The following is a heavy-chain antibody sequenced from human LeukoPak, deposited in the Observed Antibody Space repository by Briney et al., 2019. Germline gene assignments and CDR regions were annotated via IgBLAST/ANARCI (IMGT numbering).Heavy chain of an antibody. J-gene: IGHJ4*02. D-gene: IGHD3-10*01. CDR1: GFSFSRAW. V-gene: IGHV3-15*01. Sequence: PGGSLRLSCAASGFSFSRAWMSWVRQAPGKGLEWVGRIKSKSDGGTTDYAAPVKGRFTISRDDSKNTLYLQMNSLKTEDTAVYYCTTDFGGGTMVNYFDYWGQGTLVTVSS. CDR2: IKSKSDGGTT. CDR3: TTDFGGGTMVNYFDY.